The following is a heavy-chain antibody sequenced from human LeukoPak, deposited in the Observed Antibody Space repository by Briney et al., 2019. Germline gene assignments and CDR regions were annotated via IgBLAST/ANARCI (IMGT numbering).Heavy chain of an antibody. V-gene: IGHV3-21*01. D-gene: IGHD5-12*01. CDR3: ARDRPTWPIDY. CDR1: GFTFSSYS. CDR2: ISSSSSYI. J-gene: IGHJ4*02. Sequence: PGGSLRPSCAASGFTFSSYSMNWVRQAPGRGLEWVSSISSSSSYIYYADSVKGRFTISRDNAKNSLYLQMNSLRAEATAVYYCARDRPTWPIDYWGQGTLVTVSS.